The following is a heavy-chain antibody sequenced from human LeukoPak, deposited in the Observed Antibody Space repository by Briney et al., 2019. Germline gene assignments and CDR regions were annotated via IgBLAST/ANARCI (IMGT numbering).Heavy chain of an antibody. CDR1: GFTFRTQW. CDR3: ARGGSISSWFWVD. D-gene: IGHD6-13*01. Sequence: PGGSLRLSCAASGFTFRTQWMTWVRQAPGKGLEWVANIKQDGSEKYYVDSVKGRFTISKDNAKNSLYLQMNSLRVEDTAVYYCARGGSISSWFWVDWGQGTLVTVSS. J-gene: IGHJ4*02. V-gene: IGHV3-7*01. CDR2: IKQDGSEK.